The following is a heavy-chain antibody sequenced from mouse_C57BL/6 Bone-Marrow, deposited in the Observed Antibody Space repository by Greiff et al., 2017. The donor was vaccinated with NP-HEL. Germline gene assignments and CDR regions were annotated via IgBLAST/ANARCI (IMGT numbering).Heavy chain of an antibody. Sequence: QVQLQQSGAELVKPGASVKLSCKASGYTFTEYTIHWVKQRSGQGLEWIGWFYPGSGSIKYNEKFKDKATLTADKSSSTVYMELSRLTSEDSAVYFCASHEEPYYYYGSIPWYFDVWGTGTTVTVSS. CDR2: FYPGSGSI. CDR3: ASHEEPYYYYGSIPWYFDV. J-gene: IGHJ1*03. D-gene: IGHD1-1*01. CDR1: GYTFTEYT. V-gene: IGHV1-62-2*01.